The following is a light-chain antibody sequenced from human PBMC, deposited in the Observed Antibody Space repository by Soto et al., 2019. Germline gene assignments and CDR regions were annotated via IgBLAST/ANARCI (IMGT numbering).Light chain of an antibody. CDR3: QQYTNWPPNT. Sequence: EIVLTQSPGPLSLSPGESATLSCRASQRVYSNLAWYQQRPGQAPRLLIYGASTRATGVPARFSGRGSGTEFTLTISSLQSEDFAVYYCQQYTNWPPNTFGQGTRLEIK. CDR1: QRVYSN. CDR2: GAS. J-gene: IGKJ5*01. V-gene: IGKV3-15*01.